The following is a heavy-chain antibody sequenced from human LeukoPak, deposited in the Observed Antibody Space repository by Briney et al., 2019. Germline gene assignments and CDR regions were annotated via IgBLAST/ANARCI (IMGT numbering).Heavy chain of an antibody. CDR1: GFTFSDYY. CDR2: ISSSGSTI. CDR3: AKEYVSSTIEFDY. Sequence: GGSLRLSCAASGFTFSDYYMSWIRQAPGKGLEWVSYISSSGSTIYYADSVKGRFTISRDNSKNTLYLQMNSLRAEDTAVYYCAKEYVSSTIEFDYWGQGTLVTVSS. D-gene: IGHD2-2*01. J-gene: IGHJ4*02. V-gene: IGHV3-11*01.